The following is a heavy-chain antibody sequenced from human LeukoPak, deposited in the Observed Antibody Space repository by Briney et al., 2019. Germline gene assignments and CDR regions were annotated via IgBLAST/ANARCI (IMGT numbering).Heavy chain of an antibody. Sequence: ASVRVSCKVSGYTLTELSMHWVRQAPGKGLEWMGGFDPEDGETIYAQKFQGRVTMTEDTSTDTAYMELSSLRSEDTAVYYCALPSGGLGYFDYWGQGTLVTVSS. V-gene: IGHV1-24*01. J-gene: IGHJ4*02. D-gene: IGHD3-16*01. CDR3: ALPSGGLGYFDY. CDR1: GYTLTELS. CDR2: FDPEDGET.